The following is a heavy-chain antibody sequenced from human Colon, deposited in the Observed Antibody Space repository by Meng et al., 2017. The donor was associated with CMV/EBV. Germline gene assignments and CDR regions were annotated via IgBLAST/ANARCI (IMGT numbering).Heavy chain of an antibody. CDR1: GFTFSIYA. Sequence: GESLKISCAATGFTFSIYAMCWVRQAPGKGLEWVSSITGTGNNMYYADSVRGRFIISRDNSKNTLYLQMNSLRAEDTAVYYCAKGAEYFDFWTAPDWGQGTLVTVSS. CDR3: AKGAEYFDFWTAPD. J-gene: IGHJ4*02. V-gene: IGHV3-23*01. D-gene: IGHD3/OR15-3a*01. CDR2: ITGTGNNM.